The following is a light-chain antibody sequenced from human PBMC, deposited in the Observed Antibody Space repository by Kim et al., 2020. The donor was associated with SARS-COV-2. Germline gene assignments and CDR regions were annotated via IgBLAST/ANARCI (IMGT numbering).Light chain of an antibody. J-gene: IGLJ1*01. CDR1: SSDVGGYNY. Sequence: GQSVTIACTGTSSDVGGYNYVSWYQQHPGKAPKLMIYEVSKRPSGVPDRFSGSKSGNTASLTVSGLQAEDEADYYCSSYAGRNCYVFGTGTKVTVL. CDR2: EVS. V-gene: IGLV2-8*01. CDR3: SSYAGRNCYV.